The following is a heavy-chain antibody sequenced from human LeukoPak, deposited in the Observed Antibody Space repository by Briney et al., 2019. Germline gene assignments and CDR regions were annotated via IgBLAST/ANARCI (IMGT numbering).Heavy chain of an antibody. CDR2: ISGSGGST. CDR1: GFTFSSYA. V-gene: IGHV3-23*01. CDR3: ARVRLDENYGMDV. Sequence: GGSLRLSCAASGFTFSSYAMSWVRQAPGKGLEWVSAISGSGGSTYYADSVKGRFTISRDNSKNTLYLQMNSLRAEDTAVYYCARVRLDENYGMDVWGQGTTVTVSS. J-gene: IGHJ6*02. D-gene: IGHD6-25*01.